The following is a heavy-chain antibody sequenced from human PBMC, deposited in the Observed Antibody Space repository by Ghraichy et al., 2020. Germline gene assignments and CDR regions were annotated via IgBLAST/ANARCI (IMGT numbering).Heavy chain of an antibody. CDR3: ARGGGSSWYRNAVIERL. D-gene: IGHD6-13*01. CDR2: INPSGGST. V-gene: IGHV1-46*01. Sequence: ASVKVSCKASGYTFTSYYMHWVRQAPGQGLEWMGIINPSGGSTSYAQKFQGRVTMTRDTSTSTVYMELSSLRSEDTAVYYCARGGGSSWYRNAVIERLWGQGTLVTVSS. J-gene: IGHJ4*02. CDR1: GYTFTSYY.